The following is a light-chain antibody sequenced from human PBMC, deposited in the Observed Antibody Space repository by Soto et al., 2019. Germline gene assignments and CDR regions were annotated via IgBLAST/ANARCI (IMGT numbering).Light chain of an antibody. Sequence: IVMTQSPSTLSVSPGERATLSCRASQSITSYLAWYQHKPGQAPRLLIYGASNRATGIPARFSGSGSGTDFTLSISGLEPEDFAVYFCQQYANSRTFGQGTKVDIK. CDR1: QSITSY. V-gene: IGKV3-15*01. J-gene: IGKJ1*01. CDR2: GAS. CDR3: QQYANSRT.